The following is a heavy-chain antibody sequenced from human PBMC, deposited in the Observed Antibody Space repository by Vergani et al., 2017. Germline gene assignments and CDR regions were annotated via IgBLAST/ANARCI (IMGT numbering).Heavy chain of an antibody. CDR3: ARDRAGVELLWAPPPDWYFDL. J-gene: IGHJ2*01. Sequence: EVQLVESGGGLVKPGGSLRLSCAASGFTFSSYSMNWVRQAPGKGLEWVSSISSSSSYIYYADSVKGRFTIYRDNAKNSLYLQMNSLRAEDTAVDYCARDRAGVELLWAPPPDWYFDLWGRGTLVTVSS. CDR2: ISSSSSYI. V-gene: IGHV3-21*01. D-gene: IGHD1-26*01. CDR1: GFTFSSYS.